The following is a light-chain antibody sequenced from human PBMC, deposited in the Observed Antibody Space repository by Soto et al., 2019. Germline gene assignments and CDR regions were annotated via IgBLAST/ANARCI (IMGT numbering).Light chain of an antibody. J-gene: IGKJ5*01. V-gene: IGKV3-11*01. CDR1: QSVSSY. CDR3: QQRSNWRSIT. CDR2: DAS. Sequence: EIVLTHSPATLSLSPGEIATLSCRASQSVSSYLAWYQQKPGQAPRLLIYDASNRATVIPARFSGSGSGTDFTLTISSLEPEDFAVYYCQQRSNWRSITFGQGTRLEIK.